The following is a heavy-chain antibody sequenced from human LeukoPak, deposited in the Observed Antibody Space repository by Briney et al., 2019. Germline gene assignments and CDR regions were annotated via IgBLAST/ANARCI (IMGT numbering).Heavy chain of an antibody. V-gene: IGHV4-34*01. J-gene: IGHJ6*03. CDR1: GGSFSGYY. CDR2: INHSGST. Sequence: SETLSLTCAVYGGSFSGYYWSWIRQPPGKGLEWIGEINHSGSTNYNPSLKSRVTISVDTSKNQFSLKLSSVTAADTAVYYCARARGYSYGSSYYYYYMDVWGKGTTVTISS. CDR3: ARARGYSYGSSYYYYYMDV. D-gene: IGHD5-18*01.